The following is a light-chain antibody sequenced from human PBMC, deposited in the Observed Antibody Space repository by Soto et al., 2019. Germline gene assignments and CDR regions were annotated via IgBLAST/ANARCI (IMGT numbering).Light chain of an antibody. Sequence: EVVLTQSPATLSLSPWERATLSCRASQSIRTSLAWYQQKPGQAPRLLISGASRRATGIPDRFSGAGSGTDFTLTISRLEPEDFALYYCQQHDILPITFGQGTRLEIK. CDR1: QSIRTS. J-gene: IGKJ5*01. CDR2: GAS. CDR3: QQHDILPIT. V-gene: IGKV3-20*01.